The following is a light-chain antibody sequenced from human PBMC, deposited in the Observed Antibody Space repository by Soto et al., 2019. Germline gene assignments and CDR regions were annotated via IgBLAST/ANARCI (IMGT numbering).Light chain of an antibody. CDR2: KAS. V-gene: IGKV1-5*03. CDR3: QHSNSYSEA. CDR1: QTISSW. Sequence: DIQMTQSPSTLSGSVGDRVTITCRASQTISSWLAWYQQKPGKAPKLLIYKASTLKSGVPSRSSGSGSGTEFTLTISSLQPDDFATYYCQHSNSYSEAFGQGTKVELK. J-gene: IGKJ1*01.